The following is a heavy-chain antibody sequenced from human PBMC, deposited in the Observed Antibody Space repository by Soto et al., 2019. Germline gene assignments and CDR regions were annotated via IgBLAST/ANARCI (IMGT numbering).Heavy chain of an antibody. CDR1: GGSISSYY. V-gene: IGHV4-59*01. CDR3: ARGGYDFWSGYYTDYYYYYYMDV. J-gene: IGHJ6*03. Sequence: SETLSLTCTVAGGSISSYYWSWIRQHPGKGLEWIGYIYYSGSTNYNPSLKSRVTISVDTSKNQFSLKLSSVTAADTAVYYCARGGYDFWSGYYTDYYYYYYMDVWGKGTTVTVSS. D-gene: IGHD3-3*01. CDR2: IYYSGST.